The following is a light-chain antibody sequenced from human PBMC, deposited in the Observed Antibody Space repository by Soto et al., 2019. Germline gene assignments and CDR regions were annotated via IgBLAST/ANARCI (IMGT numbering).Light chain of an antibody. V-gene: IGLV2-14*01. Sequence: QSALTQPASVSGSPGQSITISCTGTRSDVGGYNYVSWYRHNPGKAPKLMIYEVSNRPSGVSNRFSGSKSGNTASLTISGLQAEVDADYYCSSYTSSSPHVVFGGGTKLTVL. CDR2: EVS. J-gene: IGLJ2*01. CDR1: RSDVGGYNY. CDR3: SSYTSSSPHVV.